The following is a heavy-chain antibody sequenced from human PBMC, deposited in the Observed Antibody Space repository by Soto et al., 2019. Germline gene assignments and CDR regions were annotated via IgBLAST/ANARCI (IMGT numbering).Heavy chain of an antibody. CDR1: GFTFSSYA. V-gene: IGHV3-23*01. D-gene: IGHD3-9*01. J-gene: IGHJ4*02. CDR2: ISGSGGST. CDR3: AKPYYDILTGHDYFDY. Sequence: GESLKISCAASGFTFSSYAMSWVRQAPGKGLEWVSAISGSGGSTYYADSVKGRFTISRDNSKNTLYLQMNSLRAEDTAVYYCAKPYYDILTGHDYFDYWGQGTLVTVSS.